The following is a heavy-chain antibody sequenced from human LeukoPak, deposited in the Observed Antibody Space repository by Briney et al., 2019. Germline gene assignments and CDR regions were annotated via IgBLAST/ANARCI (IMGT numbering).Heavy chain of an antibody. CDR2: INPHSGGT. D-gene: IGHD4-23*01. Sequence: ASVKVSCKASGYTFTSYGISWVRQAPGQGLEWMGWINPHSGGTNYAQKFQGRVTLTRDTSISTAYMEVGRLRADDTAVYYCARALFGGTSSVDYWGQGTLVTVSS. J-gene: IGHJ4*02. CDR1: GYTFTSYG. V-gene: IGHV1-2*02. CDR3: ARALFGGTSSVDY.